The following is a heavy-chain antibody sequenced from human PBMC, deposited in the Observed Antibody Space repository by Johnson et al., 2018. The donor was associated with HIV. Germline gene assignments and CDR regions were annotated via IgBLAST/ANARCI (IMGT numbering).Heavy chain of an antibody. Sequence: VQLVESGGGVVQPGRSLRLSCAASGFTFDDYGMSWVRQAPGKGLEWVSGINWNGGSTGYADSVNGRFTISRDNAKKSLYLQMNSLRAEDTALYYCARVTSPVTTARYGAFDIWGQGTMVTVSS. J-gene: IGHJ3*02. D-gene: IGHD4-17*01. CDR2: INWNGGST. CDR3: ARVTSPVTTARYGAFDI. CDR1: GFTFDDYG. V-gene: IGHV3-20*04.